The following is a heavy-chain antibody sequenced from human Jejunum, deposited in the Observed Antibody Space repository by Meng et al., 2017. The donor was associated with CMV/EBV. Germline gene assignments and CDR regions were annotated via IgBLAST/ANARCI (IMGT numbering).Heavy chain of an antibody. J-gene: IGHJ4*02. D-gene: IGHD1-26*01. CDR3: AHFVGGYYPSRPDY. Sequence: QITLKESGPYSGKPPQTLTLSCSLSGFSPSTSGEGVGWIRQPPGKALEWLALIYRGDDKRYSPSLNSRLTIAKDTSKNEVVLTLTNMGPIDTGTYYCAHFVGGYYPSRPDYWGQGTLVTVSS. V-gene: IGHV2-5*02. CDR1: GFSPSTSGEG. CDR2: IYRGDDK.